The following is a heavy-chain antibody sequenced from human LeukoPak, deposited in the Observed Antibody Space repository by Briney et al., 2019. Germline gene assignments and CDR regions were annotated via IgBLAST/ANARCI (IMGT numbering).Heavy chain of an antibody. CDR3: ASSYYDFWSGYSDFDY. Sequence: GESLKISCKGSGYSFTSYWIGWVRQMPGKGLEWMGIIYPGDSDTRYSPSFQGQVTISADKSISTAYLQWSSLKASDTAMYYCASSYYDFWSGYSDFDYWSQGTLVTVSS. J-gene: IGHJ4*02. V-gene: IGHV5-51*01. CDR1: GYSFTSYW. D-gene: IGHD3-3*01. CDR2: IYPGDSDT.